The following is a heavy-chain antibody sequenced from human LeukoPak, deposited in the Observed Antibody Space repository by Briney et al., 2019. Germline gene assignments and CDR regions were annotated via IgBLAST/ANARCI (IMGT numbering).Heavy chain of an antibody. Sequence: GESLRISCKGSGYSFTSYWISWVRQMPGKGLEWMGIIYPGDSDTRYSPSFQGQVTISADKSISTAYLQWSSLKASDTAMYYCARQSGYYDSSGPWDAFDIWGQGTMVTVSS. CDR3: ARQSGYYDSSGPWDAFDI. CDR1: GYSFTSYW. J-gene: IGHJ3*02. V-gene: IGHV5-51*01. D-gene: IGHD3-22*01. CDR2: IYPGDSDT.